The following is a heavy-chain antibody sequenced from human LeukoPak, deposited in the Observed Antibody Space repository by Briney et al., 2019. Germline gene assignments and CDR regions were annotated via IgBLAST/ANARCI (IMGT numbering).Heavy chain of an antibody. CDR3: ARGIVQRGLL. D-gene: IGHD2-8*01. Sequence: SETLSLTCAVYGGSFSGYYWSWIRQPPGKGLEWIGEINHSGSTNYNPSLKSPVTISVDTSKNQFSLKLSSVTAADTAVYYCARGIVQRGLLWGQGTLVTVSS. CDR1: GGSFSGYY. V-gene: IGHV4-34*01. J-gene: IGHJ4*02. CDR2: INHSGST.